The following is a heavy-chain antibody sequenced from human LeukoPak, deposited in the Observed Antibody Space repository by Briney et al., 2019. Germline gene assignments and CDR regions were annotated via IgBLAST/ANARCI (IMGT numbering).Heavy chain of an antibody. Sequence: GGSLRLSCAASGFTFSSYWMHWVRQAPGKGLVWVSRINSDGSSTSYADSVKGRFTISRDNAKNTLYLQMNSLRAEDTAVYYCARVGPYGSGTLFLRTDYYYMDVWGKGTTVTVSS. J-gene: IGHJ6*03. CDR1: GFTFSSYW. CDR3: ARVGPYGSGTLFLRTDYYYMDV. CDR2: INSDGSST. D-gene: IGHD3-10*01. V-gene: IGHV3-74*01.